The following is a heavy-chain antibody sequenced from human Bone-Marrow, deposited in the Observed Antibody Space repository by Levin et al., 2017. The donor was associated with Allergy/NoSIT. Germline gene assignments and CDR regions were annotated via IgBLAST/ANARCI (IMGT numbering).Heavy chain of an antibody. V-gene: IGHV4-39*07. Sequence: ESLKISCTVSGGSISSSSYYWGWIRQPPGKGLEWIGSIYYSGSTYYNLSLKSRVTISVDTSKNQFSLKLSSVTAADTAVYYCARDVSFGRVIGRGDYFDYWGQGTLVTVSS. D-gene: IGHD3-10*01. CDR1: GGSISSSSYY. CDR3: ARDVSFGRVIGRGDYFDY. J-gene: IGHJ4*02. CDR2: IYYSGST.